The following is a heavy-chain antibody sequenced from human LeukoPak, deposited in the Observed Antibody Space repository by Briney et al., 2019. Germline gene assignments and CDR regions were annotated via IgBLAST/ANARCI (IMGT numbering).Heavy chain of an antibody. Sequence: SETLSLTCTVSGGSISSSSYYWGWIRQPPGKGLEWIGSIYYSGSTYYNPSLKSRVTISVDTSKNQFSLKLSSVTAADTAVYYCASLQAETGAFNIWGQGTMVTVSS. V-gene: IGHV4-39*01. CDR3: ASLQAETGAFNI. D-gene: IGHD7-27*01. J-gene: IGHJ3*02. CDR1: GGSISSSSYY. CDR2: IYYSGST.